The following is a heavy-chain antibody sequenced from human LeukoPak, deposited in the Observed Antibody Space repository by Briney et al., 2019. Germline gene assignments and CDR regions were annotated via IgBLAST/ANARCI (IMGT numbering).Heavy chain of an antibody. Sequence: ASVTVSFKASGYTFTRYYFHWVRQAPGQGLEWMGWISTNSGDTNYAQKFQGRVTMTRDTSISTGYMELSRLTSDDTAVYYCARGGAVGATDYGGQGTLVTVSS. D-gene: IGHD1-26*01. CDR3: ARGGAVGATDY. V-gene: IGHV1-2*02. CDR1: GYTFTRYY. CDR2: ISTNSGDT. J-gene: IGHJ4*02.